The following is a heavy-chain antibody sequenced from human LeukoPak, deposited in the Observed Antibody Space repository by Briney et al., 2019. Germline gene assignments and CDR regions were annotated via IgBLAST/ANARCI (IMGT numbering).Heavy chain of an antibody. Sequence: GESLKISCKGSGYSFTSYWIGWVRQMPGKGLEWMGIIYPGDSDTRYSPSFQGQVTISADKSISTAYLQWSSLKASDTAMYYCARLLLTGDEGSYYYYYMDVWGKGTTVTVSS. CDR1: GYSFTSYW. D-gene: IGHD7-27*01. V-gene: IGHV5-51*01. CDR2: IYPGDSDT. CDR3: ARLLLTGDEGSYYYYYMDV. J-gene: IGHJ6*03.